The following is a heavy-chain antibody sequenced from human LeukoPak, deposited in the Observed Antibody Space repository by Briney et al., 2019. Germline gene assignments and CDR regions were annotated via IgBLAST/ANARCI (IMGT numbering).Heavy chain of an antibody. CDR3: ARGEDGYNYFVY. V-gene: IGHV1-69*05. CDR2: ITPIFGTA. D-gene: IGHD5-24*01. J-gene: IGHJ4*02. Sequence: SVKVSCKASGGTFSSYAISWVRQGPGQGLEWMGGITPIFGTANYAQKFQGRVTITTDESTSTAYMELSSLRSEDTAVYYCARGEDGYNYFVYWGQGTLVTVSS. CDR1: GGTFSSYA.